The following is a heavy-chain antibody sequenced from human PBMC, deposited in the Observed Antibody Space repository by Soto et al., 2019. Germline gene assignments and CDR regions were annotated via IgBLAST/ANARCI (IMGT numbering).Heavy chain of an antibody. CDR1: GDSISSGGYY. Sequence: QLQLQESGSGLVKPSQTLSLTCAVSGDSISSGGYYWSWVRQPPGKGLEWIGYIYENGATFHNPSLKSRVTISVDRSKNHLSLELNSLTSADTAVYYCARLDGYNSFDYWGQGTLVTVSS. D-gene: IGHD5-12*01. V-gene: IGHV4-30-2*01. CDR3: ARLDGYNSFDY. J-gene: IGHJ4*02. CDR2: IYENGAT.